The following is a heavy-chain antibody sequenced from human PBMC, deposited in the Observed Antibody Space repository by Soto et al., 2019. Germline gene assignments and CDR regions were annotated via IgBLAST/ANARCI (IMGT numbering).Heavy chain of an antibody. CDR2: TIPVFNTA. CDR1: AGTLSDHG. CDR3: ARGVYGSGNYYTGPSAFDI. Sequence: QVQLEQSGAEVKKPGSSVKVSCKASAGTLSDHGVAWLRQAPGQGLEWMGGTIPVFNTAKYAQKFQGRVTVAADKFTNIAYMELSSLRSEDTASYFCARGVYGSGNYYTGPSAFDIWGQGTMVIVSS. J-gene: IGHJ3*02. D-gene: IGHD3-10*01. V-gene: IGHV1-69*06.